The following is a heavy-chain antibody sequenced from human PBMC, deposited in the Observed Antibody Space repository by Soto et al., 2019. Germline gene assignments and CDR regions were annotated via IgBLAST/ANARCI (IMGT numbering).Heavy chain of an antibody. CDR2: VYYNGTT. D-gene: IGHD2-2*01. J-gene: IGHJ4*02. CDR3: ARDHIDPLPRGSDY. V-gene: IGHV4-30-4*01. CDR1: GASISSGDYF. Sequence: PSETLSLTCTVSGASISSGDYFWTWIRQPPGKGLEWIGYVYYNGTTDYNPSLKNRVTISADTSKNQFSLKVTSVTAADTAVYYCARDHIDPLPRGSDYWGQGTLVTVSS.